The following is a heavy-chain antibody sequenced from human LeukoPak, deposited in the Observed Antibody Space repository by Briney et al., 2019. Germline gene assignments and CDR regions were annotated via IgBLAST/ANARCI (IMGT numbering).Heavy chain of an antibody. CDR3: ASEMAAAENY. J-gene: IGHJ4*02. V-gene: IGHV3-74*01. CDR2: IRSDGGST. CDR1: GFTFSSYW. D-gene: IGHD6-13*01. Sequence: QPGGSLRLSCAASGFTFSSYWMYWVRQAPGKGLMWVSRIRSDGGSTTYADSVKGRFTISRDNAKNTLSLQMNSLRADDTAVYYCASEMAAAENYWGQGTLVTVSS.